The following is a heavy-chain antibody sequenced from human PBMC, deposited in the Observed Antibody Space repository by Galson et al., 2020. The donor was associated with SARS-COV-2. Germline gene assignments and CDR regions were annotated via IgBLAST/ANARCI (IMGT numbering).Heavy chain of an antibody. J-gene: IGHJ5*02. Sequence: SETLSLTCTVSGGSISSSSYYWGWIRQPPGKGLEWIGSIYYSGSTYYNPSLKSRVTISVDTSKNQFSLKLSSVTAADTAVYYCARADYDRPGLRFDPWGQGTLVTVSS. CDR1: GGSISSSSYY. CDR2: IYYSGST. D-gene: IGHD3-3*01. V-gene: IGHV4-39*07. CDR3: ARADYDRPGLRFDP.